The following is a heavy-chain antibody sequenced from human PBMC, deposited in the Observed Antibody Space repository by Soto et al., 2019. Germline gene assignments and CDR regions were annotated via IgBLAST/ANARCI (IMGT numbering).Heavy chain of an antibody. D-gene: IGHD1-1*01. V-gene: IGHV3-66*01. J-gene: IGHJ3*02. CDR3: ARDLRENWNDVGHDAFDI. Sequence: EVQLVESGGGLVQPGGSLRLSCAASGFTVSSNYMSWVRQAPGKGLEWVSVIYSGGSTHYADSVKGRFTISRDNSKNTLYLQMNSLRAEDTAVYYCARDLRENWNDVGHDAFDIWGQGTMVTVSS. CDR1: GFTVSSNY. CDR2: IYSGGST.